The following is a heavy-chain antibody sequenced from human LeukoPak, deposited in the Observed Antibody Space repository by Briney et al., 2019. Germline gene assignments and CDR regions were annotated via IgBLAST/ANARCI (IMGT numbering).Heavy chain of an antibody. CDR2: IYYSGST. CDR1: GGSISSYY. D-gene: IGHD1-26*01. J-gene: IGHJ4*02. Sequence: SQTLSLTCTVSGGSISSYYWSWIRQPPGKGLEWIGYIYYSGSTNYNPSLKSRVTISVDTSKNQFSLKLSSVTAADTAVYYCARDSGSYYYFDYWGQGTLVTVSS. V-gene: IGHV4-59*01. CDR3: ARDSGSYYYFDY.